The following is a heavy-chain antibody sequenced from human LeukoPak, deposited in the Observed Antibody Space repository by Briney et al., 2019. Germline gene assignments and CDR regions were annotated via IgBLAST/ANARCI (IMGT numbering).Heavy chain of an antibody. V-gene: IGHV3-23*01. Sequence: AGGSLRLSCVASGFTFSSYAMSWVRQAPGKGLEWVSAISGSGGSTYYADSVKGRFTIPRDNSKNTLYLQMNSLRAEDTAVYYCAKAPGGYYYGSGSLDYWGQGTLVTVSS. D-gene: IGHD3-10*01. CDR1: GFTFSSYA. CDR2: ISGSGGST. CDR3: AKAPGGYYYGSGSLDY. J-gene: IGHJ4*02.